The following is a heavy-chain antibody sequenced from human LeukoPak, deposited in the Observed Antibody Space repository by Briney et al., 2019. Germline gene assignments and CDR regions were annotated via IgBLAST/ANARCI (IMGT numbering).Heavy chain of an antibody. Sequence: SQTLSLTCTVSGGSISSGGYYWSWIRQHPGKGLEWIGYIYYSGSTCYNPSLKSRVTISVDTSKNQFSLKLSSVTAADTAVYYCARTLRTIGAFDIWGQGTMVTVSS. D-gene: IGHD4/OR15-4a*01. CDR2: IYYSGST. J-gene: IGHJ3*02. CDR3: ARTLRTIGAFDI. V-gene: IGHV4-31*03. CDR1: GGSISSGGYY.